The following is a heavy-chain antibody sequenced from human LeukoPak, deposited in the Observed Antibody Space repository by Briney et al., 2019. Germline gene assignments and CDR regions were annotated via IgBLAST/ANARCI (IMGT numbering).Heavy chain of an antibody. V-gene: IGHV3-7*01. CDR2: IKQDGSEK. D-gene: IGHD3-16*02. CDR3: ARVDYVWGSYRPLGETDAFDI. Sequence: GGSLRLSCAASGFTFSSYWMSWVRQAPGKGQEWVANIKQDGSEKYYVDSVKGRFTISRDNAKNSLYLQMNSLRAEDTAVYYCARVDYVWGSYRPLGETDAFDIWGQGTMVTVSS. CDR1: GFTFSSYW. J-gene: IGHJ3*02.